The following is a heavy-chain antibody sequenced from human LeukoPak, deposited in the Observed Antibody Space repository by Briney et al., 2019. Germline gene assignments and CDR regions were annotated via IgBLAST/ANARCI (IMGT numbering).Heavy chain of an antibody. Sequence: ASVKVSCKASGYTFTSYDINWVRQATGQGLVWMGWMNPNSGNTGYAQKFQGRVTMTRNTSISTAYMELSSLRSEDTAVYYCARGGPGYCSGGSCFLPPLDYWGQGTLVTVSS. V-gene: IGHV1-8*01. D-gene: IGHD2-15*01. CDR3: ARGGPGYCSGGSCFLPPLDY. CDR1: GYTFTSYD. J-gene: IGHJ4*02. CDR2: MNPNSGNT.